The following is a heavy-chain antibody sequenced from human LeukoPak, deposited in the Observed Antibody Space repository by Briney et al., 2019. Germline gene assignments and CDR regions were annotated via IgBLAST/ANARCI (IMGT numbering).Heavy chain of an antibody. CDR3: ARADGSVAWGAFDI. D-gene: IGHD3-10*01. J-gene: IGHJ3*02. CDR1: GGSISGYY. V-gene: IGHV4-59*07. Sequence: SDTLSLTCSISGGSISGYYWSWIRQPPGKGLEWIGSIDYSGSTHDNPSLKSRVTISVDTSKNQFSLKLSSVIAADTAVYYCARADGSVAWGAFDIWGQGTMVTVSS. CDR2: IDYSGST.